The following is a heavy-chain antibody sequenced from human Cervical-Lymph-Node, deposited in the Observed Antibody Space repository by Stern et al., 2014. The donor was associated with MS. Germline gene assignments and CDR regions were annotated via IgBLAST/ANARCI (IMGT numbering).Heavy chain of an antibody. CDR1: GFSLSTSGVG. V-gene: IGHV2-5*02. CDR2: IYWDDDK. Sequence: QVTLRESGPTLVKPTQTLTLTCTFSGFSLSTSGVGVGWIRQPPGKALEWLALIYWDDDKRYSPSLKSRLTITKDTSKVVLTMTNMDPVDTATYYCAHTGSYNSDSDAFDIWGQGTMVTVSS. J-gene: IGHJ3*02. CDR3: AHTGSYNSDSDAFDI. D-gene: IGHD6-25*01.